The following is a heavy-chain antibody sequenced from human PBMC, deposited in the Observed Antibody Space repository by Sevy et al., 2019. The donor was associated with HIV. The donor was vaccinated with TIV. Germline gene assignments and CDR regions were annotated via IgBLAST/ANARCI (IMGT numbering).Heavy chain of an antibody. J-gene: IGHJ4*02. CDR1: GFAFSSFW. CDR2: IKTDGSQK. Sequence: GGSLRLSCAASGFAFSSFWMSWVRQAPGKGLEWVANIKTDGSQKYYVDSVKGRFTISRDIAKNTLHLQMNSLRVEDTAVYYCARDLEFYDYGDYGPAFMPDYWGQGTLVTVSS. D-gene: IGHD4-17*01. V-gene: IGHV3-7*01. CDR3: ARDLEFYDYGDYGPAFMPDY.